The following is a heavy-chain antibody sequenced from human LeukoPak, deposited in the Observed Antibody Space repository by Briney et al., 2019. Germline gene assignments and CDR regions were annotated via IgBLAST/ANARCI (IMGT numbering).Heavy chain of an antibody. CDR1: GFTFSSYA. CDR2: ISGSGGST. CDR3: AKSLGYIAVAGSDY. J-gene: IGHJ4*02. Sequence: GGSLRLSCAASGFTFSSYAMSWVRQAPGKGLVWVSAISGSGGSTYYADSVKGRFTISRDNSKNTLYLQMNSLRAEDTAVYYCAKSLGYIAVAGSDYWGQGTLVTVSS. D-gene: IGHD6-19*01. V-gene: IGHV3-23*01.